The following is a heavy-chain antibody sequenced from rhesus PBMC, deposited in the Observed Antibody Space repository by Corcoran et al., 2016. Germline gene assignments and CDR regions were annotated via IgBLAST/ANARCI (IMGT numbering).Heavy chain of an antibody. D-gene: IGHD1-7*02. CDR3: TREPLFITGTTYRFFDY. CDR2: ISYTGKTI. V-gene: IGHV3-136*01. J-gene: IGHJ4*01. CDR1: GFTFSSFD. Sequence: EVQLVESGGGLVQPGGSLRLSCVASGFTFSSFDMSWVRQAPGKGPEWVSYISYTGKTIYYADSVKCRFTISRDNAKNSLALQMSSLRAEDTAVYYCTREPLFITGTTYRFFDYWGQGVLVTVSS.